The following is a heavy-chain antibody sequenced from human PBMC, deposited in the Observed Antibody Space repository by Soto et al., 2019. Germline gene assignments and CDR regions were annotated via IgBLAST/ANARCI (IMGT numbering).Heavy chain of an antibody. CDR2: IYPGDSDT. V-gene: IGHV5-51*01. CDR1: GYSFTSYW. D-gene: IGHD3-16*01. CDR3: ARQQGGRYYYYGMDV. J-gene: IGHJ6*02. Sequence: GESLKISCKGSGYSFTSYWIGWVRQMPGKGLEWMGIIYPGDSDTRYSPSFQGQVTISADKSISTAYLQWSSLKASDTAMYYCARQQGGRYYYYGMDVWGQGNTVTVSS.